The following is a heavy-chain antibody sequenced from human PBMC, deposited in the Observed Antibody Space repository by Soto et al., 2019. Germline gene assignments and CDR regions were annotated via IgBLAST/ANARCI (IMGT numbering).Heavy chain of an antibody. V-gene: IGHV1-18*01. D-gene: IGHD3-10*01. Sequence: QLQLVQSGVEVKKPGSSLKVSCQASGDTLTSYGISWVRQAPGQGLEWMGWVSPYSGNTNYSPKVQGRVTLTTDTTTSTAYMELRSLTSDDTAVYDCAAGTFLGPWQYWGQGTLVTVSS. CDR1: GDTLTSYG. CDR3: AAGTFLGPWQY. CDR2: VSPYSGNT. J-gene: IGHJ4*02.